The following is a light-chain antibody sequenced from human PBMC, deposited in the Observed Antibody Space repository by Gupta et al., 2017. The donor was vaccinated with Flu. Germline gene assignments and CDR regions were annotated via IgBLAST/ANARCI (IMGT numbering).Light chain of an antibody. Sequence: PSTLSSSSGDRVTLSCRASQNIDASLAWYQQRPGKAPSLLIYKASTVQTGIPSSFSGRGSGTDFTLAISSLQPDDLATYYCLQDNNCPWTFGQGTKV. CDR1: QNIDAS. V-gene: IGKV1-5*03. J-gene: IGKJ1*01. CDR2: KAS. CDR3: LQDNNCPWT.